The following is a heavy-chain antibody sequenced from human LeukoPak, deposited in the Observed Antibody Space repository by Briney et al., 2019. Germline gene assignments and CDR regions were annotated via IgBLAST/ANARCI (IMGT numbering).Heavy chain of an antibody. V-gene: IGHV4-34*01. CDR3: ARAPYDYVWGSYRSTYYYYYMDV. D-gene: IGHD3-16*02. CDR1: GGSFSGYY. CDR2: INHSGST. J-gene: IGHJ6*03. Sequence: SETLSLTCTVYGGSFSGYYWSWIRQPPGKGLEWIGEINHSGSTYYNPSLKSRVTISVDTSKNQFSLKLSSVTAADTAVYYCARAPYDYVWGSYRSTYYYYYMDVWGKGTTVTVSS.